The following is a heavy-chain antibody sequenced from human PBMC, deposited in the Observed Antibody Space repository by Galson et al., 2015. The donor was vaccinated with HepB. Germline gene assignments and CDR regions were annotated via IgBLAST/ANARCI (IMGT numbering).Heavy chain of an antibody. CDR1: GFSLSTSGVG. CDR2: IYWDDDK. V-gene: IGHV2-5*02. Sequence: PALVKPTQTLTLTCTFSGFSLSTSGVGVGWIRQPPGKALEWLALIYWDDDKRYSPSLKSRLTITKDTSKNQVVLTMTNMDPVDTATYYCAHLTADAYCGGDCYRMGGMDVWGQGTTVAVSS. J-gene: IGHJ6*02. CDR3: AHLTADAYCGGDCYRMGGMDV. D-gene: IGHD2-21*02.